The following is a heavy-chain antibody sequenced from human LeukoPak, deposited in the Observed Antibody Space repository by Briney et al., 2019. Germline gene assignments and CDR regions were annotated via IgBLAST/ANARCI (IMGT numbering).Heavy chain of an antibody. D-gene: IGHD2-15*01. Sequence: PSQTLSLTCTVSGGSISSGDYYWSWIRQPPGKGLEWIGYIYYSGSTYYNPSLKSRVTISVDTSKNQFSLKLSSVTAADTAVYYCARGGVRGCDRYFDYWGQGTLVTVSS. V-gene: IGHV4-30-4*01. CDR3: ARGGVRGCDRYFDY. J-gene: IGHJ4*02. CDR2: IYYSGST. CDR1: GGSISSGDYY.